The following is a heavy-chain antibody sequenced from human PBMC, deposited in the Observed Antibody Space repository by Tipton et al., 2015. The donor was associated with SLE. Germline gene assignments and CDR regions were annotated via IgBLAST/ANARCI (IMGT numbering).Heavy chain of an antibody. Sequence: TLSLTCIVSGDSLSSSYWGWIRQPPGTGLEWIGNIYHTVTTYNIPSLKSRVTISIDTSKNNFSLKMTAVTAADTAVYYCARLSTDYADRSGYGYFDHWGQGTLVTVSS. CDR1: GDSLSSSY. CDR3: ARLSTDYADRSGYGYFDH. D-gene: IGHD3-22*01. J-gene: IGHJ4*02. V-gene: IGHV4-38-2*02. CDR2: IYHTVTT.